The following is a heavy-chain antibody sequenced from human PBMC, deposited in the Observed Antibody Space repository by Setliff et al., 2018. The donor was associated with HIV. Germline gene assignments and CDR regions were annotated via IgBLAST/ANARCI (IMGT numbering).Heavy chain of an antibody. CDR3: ARADIFVVAANYFDP. D-gene: IGHD2-15*01. Sequence: KTSETLSLTCSVSGGSFSSGSYYWTWIRQPAGKGLEWIGHIYTSGSTNYNPSLKSRVTISVDTSKNQFSLKLSSVTAADTAVYFCARADIFVVAANYFDPWGQGTLVTVSS. J-gene: IGHJ5*02. V-gene: IGHV4-61*09. CDR2: IYTSGST. CDR1: GGSFSSGSYY.